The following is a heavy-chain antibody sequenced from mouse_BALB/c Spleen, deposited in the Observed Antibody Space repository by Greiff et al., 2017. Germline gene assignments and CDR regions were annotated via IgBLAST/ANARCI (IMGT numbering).Heavy chain of an antibody. Sequence: EVHLVESGPGLVKPSQSLSLTCSVTGYSITSGYYWNWIRQFPGNKLEWMGYISYDGSNNYNPSLKNRITITRDTSKNQFFLKLNSVTTEDTATYYCAREDYGSSSFAYWGQGTLVTVSA. CDR1: GYSITSGYY. D-gene: IGHD1-1*01. V-gene: IGHV3-6*02. CDR3: AREDYGSSSFAY. CDR2: ISYDGSN. J-gene: IGHJ3*01.